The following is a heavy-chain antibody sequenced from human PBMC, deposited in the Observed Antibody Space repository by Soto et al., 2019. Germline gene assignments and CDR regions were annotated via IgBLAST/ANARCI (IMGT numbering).Heavy chain of an antibody. V-gene: IGHV3-23*01. CDR1: GFTFSSYA. D-gene: IGHD3-22*01. Sequence: PGGSLRLSCAASGFTFSSYAMSWVRQVPGKGLEWVSAFSGSAANTFYADSVKGRFTISRDNSKNTLYLQMSGLRAEDTAVYFCAKGSDYFESSGHNLEYFQHWGQGT. CDR2: FSGSAANT. CDR3: AKGSDYFESSGHNLEYFQH. J-gene: IGHJ1*01.